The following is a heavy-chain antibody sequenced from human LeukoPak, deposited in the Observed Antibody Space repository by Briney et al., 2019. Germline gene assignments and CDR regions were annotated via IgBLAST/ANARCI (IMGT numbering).Heavy chain of an antibody. CDR3: AKELGYFDWLPHDAFDI. CDR1: GFTFSSYA. CDR2: ISGSGGST. J-gene: IGHJ3*02. V-gene: IGHV3-23*01. D-gene: IGHD3-9*01. Sequence: GGSLRLSCAASGFTFSSYAMSWVRQAPGKGLEWVSAISGSGGSTYYADSVKGRFTISRDNSKSTLYLQMNSLRAEDTAVYYCAKELGYFDWLPHDAFDIWGQGTMVTVSS.